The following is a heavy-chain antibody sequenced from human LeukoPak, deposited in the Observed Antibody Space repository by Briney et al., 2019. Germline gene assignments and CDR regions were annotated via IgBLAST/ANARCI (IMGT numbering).Heavy chain of an antibody. CDR1: GFTFSSYS. CDR2: ISSSGSTR. D-gene: IGHD5-24*01. CDR3: ARGRDGYNYDAFDY. J-gene: IGHJ4*02. Sequence: GGSLRLSCAASGFTFSSYSMNWVRQAPGKGLEWVSFISSSGSTRYYADSMKGRFTISRDNAKNSLYLQMNTLRDEDTAVYYCARGRDGYNYDAFDYRGQGTLVTVSS. V-gene: IGHV3-48*02.